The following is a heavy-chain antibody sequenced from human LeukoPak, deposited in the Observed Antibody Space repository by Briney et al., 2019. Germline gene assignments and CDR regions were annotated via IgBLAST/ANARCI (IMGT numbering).Heavy chain of an antibody. D-gene: IGHD3-10*01. CDR1: GGSISSGGYY. Sequence: SETLCLTCTVSGGSISSGGYYWSWIRQHPGKGLEWIGYIYYSGSTYYNPSLKSRVTISVDTSKNQFSLKLSSVTAANTAVYYCARGGSGSYYYYYFDYWGQGTLVTVSS. CDR2: IYYSGST. J-gene: IGHJ4*02. CDR3: ARGGSGSYYYYYFDY. V-gene: IGHV4-31*03.